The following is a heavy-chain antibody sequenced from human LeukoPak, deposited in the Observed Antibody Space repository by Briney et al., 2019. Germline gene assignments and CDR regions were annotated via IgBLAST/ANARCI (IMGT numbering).Heavy chain of an antibody. Sequence: VGSLRLSRAASVFSLSSYGMTGVRQAPGRGGEWVSGISGGGTTYYADFVRGRCIISRDNSKNTLYLQMNSLRAEDAAVYYCAKSKEDCCGSFDPWGEGTLVTVSS. CDR3: AKSKEDCCGSFDP. D-gene: IGHD2-15*01. CDR1: VFSLSSYG. V-gene: IGHV3-23*01. CDR2: ISGGGTT. J-gene: IGHJ5*02.